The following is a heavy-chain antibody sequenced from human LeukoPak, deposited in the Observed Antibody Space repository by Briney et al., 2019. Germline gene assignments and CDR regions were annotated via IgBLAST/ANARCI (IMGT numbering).Heavy chain of an antibody. V-gene: IGHV3-48*01. Sequence: GGSLRLSCAASGFSFSKYNMNWVRQAPGKGLEWVSYISRTSRTTSYADSVKGRFTISRDNAQNSLCLQMNSLRAEDTAVYYCARDIPDQYYFDYWGQGILVTVSS. J-gene: IGHJ4*02. D-gene: IGHD2-21*01. CDR3: ARDIPDQYYFDY. CDR1: GFSFSKYN. CDR2: ISRTSRTT.